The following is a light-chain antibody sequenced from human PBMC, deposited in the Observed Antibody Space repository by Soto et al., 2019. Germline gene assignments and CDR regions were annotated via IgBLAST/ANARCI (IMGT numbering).Light chain of an antibody. V-gene: IGLV1-36*01. J-gene: IGLJ2*01. CDR2: YDD. CDR3: AAWDDSLKKVV. CDR1: GPNIGNNA. Sequence: QSVLTQPPSVSEAPRQRVTISCLGSGPNIGNNAVNWYQQLPGKAPKLLIYYDDLLPSGVSDRFSGSKSGTSASLAISGLQSEDEADYYCAAWDDSLKKVVFGGGTKLTVL.